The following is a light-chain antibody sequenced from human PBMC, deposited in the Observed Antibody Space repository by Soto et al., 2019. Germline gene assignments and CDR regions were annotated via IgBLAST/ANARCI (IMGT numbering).Light chain of an antibody. J-gene: IGKJ1*01. CDR1: HSVSSS. Sequence: EVVMTQSPATLSVSPLERATLSFRASHSVSSSLAWYQQKPGQAPRLLISGASTRAAGIPARFSGSGSGTEFTLTISSLQSEDFAVYYCQHYNTWPWTFGQGTKVDIK. CDR2: GAS. CDR3: QHYNTWPWT. V-gene: IGKV3-15*01.